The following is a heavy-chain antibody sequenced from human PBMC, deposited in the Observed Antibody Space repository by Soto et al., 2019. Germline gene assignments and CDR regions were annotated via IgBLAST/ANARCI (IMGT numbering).Heavy chain of an antibody. CDR1: GYSFTSYW. Sequence: GESLKISCEGSGYSFTSYWIGWVRQMPGKGLEWMGIIYPGDSDTRYSPSFQGQVTISADKSISTAYLQCSSLKASDTAMYSCVRHGRSGYPRSRFDSWGQGTRVTVSS. V-gene: IGHV5-51*01. CDR3: VRHGRSGYPRSRFDS. J-gene: IGHJ5*01. D-gene: IGHD6-13*01. CDR2: IYPGDSDT.